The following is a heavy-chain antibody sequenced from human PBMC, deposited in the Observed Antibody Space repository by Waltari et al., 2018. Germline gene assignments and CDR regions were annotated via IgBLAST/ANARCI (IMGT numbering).Heavy chain of an antibody. CDR2: IRSKAYSDAT. CDR1: GFTFSGSA. V-gene: IGHV3-73*01. J-gene: IGHJ3*02. Sequence: EVQLVESGGGLVQPGGSLKLSCAASGFTFSGSAMHWVRQASGKGLEWVGRIRSKAYSDATADAASLKGRFTISRDDSKNTAYLQINSLKTEDTAVYYCTSRTSSSSRPSDAFDIWGQGTMVTVSS. D-gene: IGHD2-8*01. CDR3: TSRTSSSSRPSDAFDI.